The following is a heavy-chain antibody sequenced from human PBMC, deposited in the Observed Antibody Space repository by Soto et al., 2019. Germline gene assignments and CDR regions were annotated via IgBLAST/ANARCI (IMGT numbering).Heavy chain of an antibody. J-gene: IGHJ5*02. CDR2: IIPIFGTA. D-gene: IGHD5-12*01. V-gene: IGHV1-69*06. Sequence: GPSVKVSCKASGGTFSSYAISWVRQAPGQGLEWMGGIIPIFGTANYAQKFQGRVTITADKSTSTAYMELSSLRSEDTAVYYCALATIDPVAYNWFDPWGQGTLVTVSS. CDR1: GGTFSSYA. CDR3: ALATIDPVAYNWFDP.